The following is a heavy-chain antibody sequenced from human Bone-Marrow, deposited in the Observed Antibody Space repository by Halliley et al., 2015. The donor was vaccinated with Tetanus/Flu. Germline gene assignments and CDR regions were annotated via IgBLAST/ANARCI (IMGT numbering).Heavy chain of an antibody. CDR3: AREGDYDFSSAYPTHYFDY. V-gene: IGHV3-30*03. J-gene: IGHJ4*02. Sequence: DGNNKYYAASVKGRFTISRDNSKNTLYLQMNRLRADDTAMYYCAREGDYDFSSAYPTHYFDYWGQGTLVTVSS. CDR2: DGNNK. D-gene: IGHD3-3*01.